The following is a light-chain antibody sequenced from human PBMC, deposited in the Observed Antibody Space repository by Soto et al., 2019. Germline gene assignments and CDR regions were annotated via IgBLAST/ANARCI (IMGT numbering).Light chain of an antibody. CDR3: QQYGSTAQT. CDR2: GAS. V-gene: IGKV3-20*01. CDR1: QSVSSSY. J-gene: IGKJ1*01. Sequence: EIVLTQSPGTLSLSPGERATRSCRSSQSVSSSYLAWYQQKPVQAPRLLIYGASSRATGIPDRFSGSGSGTDFTLTISRLEPEDVAVYYCQQYGSTAQTFGQGTKVDIK.